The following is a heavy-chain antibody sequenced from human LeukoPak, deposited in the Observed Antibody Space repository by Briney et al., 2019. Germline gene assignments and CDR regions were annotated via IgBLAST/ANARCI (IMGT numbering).Heavy chain of an antibody. CDR2: ISYDGSNK. Sequence: GRSLRLSCAASGFTFSSYAMHWVRQAPGKGLEWVAVISYDGSNKYYADSVKGRFTISRDNSKNTLYLQMNSLRAEDTAVYYCARDCSGGSCYSERAFDIWGQGTMVTVSS. CDR3: ARDCSGGSCYSERAFDI. CDR1: GFTFSSYA. J-gene: IGHJ3*02. D-gene: IGHD2-15*01. V-gene: IGHV3-30-3*01.